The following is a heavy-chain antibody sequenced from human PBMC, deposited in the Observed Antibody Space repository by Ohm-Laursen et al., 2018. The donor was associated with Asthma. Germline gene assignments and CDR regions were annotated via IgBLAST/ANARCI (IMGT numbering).Heavy chain of an antibody. CDR3: ARTLGWLADY. J-gene: IGHJ4*02. CDR2: ISASAGTM. D-gene: IGHD5-12*01. V-gene: IGHV3-48*04. CDR1: GFTFSSYG. Sequence: SLRLSCAASGFTFSSYGMHWIRQAPGKGLEWISYISASAGTMYYADSVKGRFTISRDNAKKSLFLHMSSLRAEDTAVYYCARTLGWLADYWGQGTLVTVSS.